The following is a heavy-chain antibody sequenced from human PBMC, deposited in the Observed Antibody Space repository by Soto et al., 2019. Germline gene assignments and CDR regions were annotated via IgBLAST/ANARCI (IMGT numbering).Heavy chain of an antibody. J-gene: IGHJ5*02. CDR1: GYTFTSYG. V-gene: IGHV1-18*01. Sequence: ASVKVSCKASGYTFTSYGISWVRQAPGQGLEWMGWISAYNGNTNYAQKLQGRVNMTKDTYTSTAYMELRSLRSDDTAVYYCARDNNWNAPSPFDHWGQGTLVTVSS. CDR2: ISAYNGNT. CDR3: ARDNNWNAPSPFDH. D-gene: IGHD1-20*01.